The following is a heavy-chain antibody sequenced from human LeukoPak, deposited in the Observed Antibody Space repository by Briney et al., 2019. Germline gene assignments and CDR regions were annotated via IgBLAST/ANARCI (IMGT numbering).Heavy chain of an antibody. Sequence: GGSLRLSCAASGFTFSSYGMHWVRQAPGKGLEWVAAIWYDGSNKYYADSVKGRFTISRDNSKNTLYLQMNSLRAEDTAVYYCARDHFESGYDHGLFDYWGQGTLVTVSS. CDR3: ARDHFESGYDHGLFDY. CDR1: GFTFSSYG. J-gene: IGHJ4*02. V-gene: IGHV3-33*01. CDR2: IWYDGSNK. D-gene: IGHD5-12*01.